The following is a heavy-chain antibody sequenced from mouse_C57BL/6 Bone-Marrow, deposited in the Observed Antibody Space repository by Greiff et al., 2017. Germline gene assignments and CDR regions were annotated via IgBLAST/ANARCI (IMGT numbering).Heavy chain of an antibody. CDR2: IDPSDSYT. Sequence: QVQLKQPGAELVRPGTSVKLSCKASGYTFTSYWMHWVKQRPGQGLEWIGVIDPSDSYTNYNQKFKGKATLTVDTSSSTAYMQLSSLTSEDSAVYYCASSRGFAYWGQGTLVTVSA. J-gene: IGHJ3*01. V-gene: IGHV1-59*01. CDR1: GYTFTSYW. CDR3: ASSRGFAY.